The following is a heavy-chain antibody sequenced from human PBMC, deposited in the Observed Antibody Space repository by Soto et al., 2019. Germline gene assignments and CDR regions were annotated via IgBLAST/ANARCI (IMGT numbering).Heavy chain of an antibody. CDR1: GFTFSDYY. V-gene: IGHV3-11*01. CDR3: ARDLGYCSSTSCRNYYYYYMDV. Sequence: GGSLRLSCAASGFTFSDYYMSWIRQAPGKGLEWVSYISSSGSTIYYADSVKGRITISRDNAKNSLYLQMNSLRAEDTAVYYCARDLGYCSSTSCRNYYYYYMDVWGKGTTVTVSS. J-gene: IGHJ6*03. CDR2: ISSSGSTI. D-gene: IGHD2-2*01.